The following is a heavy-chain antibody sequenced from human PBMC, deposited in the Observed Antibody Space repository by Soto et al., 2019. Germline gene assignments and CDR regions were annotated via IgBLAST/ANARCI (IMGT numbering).Heavy chain of an antibody. V-gene: IGHV4-59*08. CDR1: GGPISSYY. CDR3: ARRYGDYFDY. D-gene: IGHD4-17*01. Sequence: SEALSLTCTVSGGPISSYYWSWIRQPPGKGLEWIGYICYSGSTNYNPSLKSRVTISVDTSKNQFSLKLSSVTAADTAVYYCARRYGDYFDYWGQGTLVTVSS. J-gene: IGHJ4*02. CDR2: ICYSGST.